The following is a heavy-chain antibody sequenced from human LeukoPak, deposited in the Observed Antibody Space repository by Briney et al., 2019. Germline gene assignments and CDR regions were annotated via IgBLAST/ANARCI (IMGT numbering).Heavy chain of an antibody. CDR2: IRYDGSNK. J-gene: IGHJ4*02. Sequence: TGGSLRLSCAASGFTFSSYGMHWVRQAPGKGLEWVAFIRYDGSNKYYADSVKGRFTISRDNSKNTLYLQMNSLRAEDTAVYCCAKDAPSYYYDSSGYFDYWGQGTLVTVSS. D-gene: IGHD3-22*01. CDR3: AKDAPSYYYDSSGYFDY. CDR1: GFTFSSYG. V-gene: IGHV3-30*02.